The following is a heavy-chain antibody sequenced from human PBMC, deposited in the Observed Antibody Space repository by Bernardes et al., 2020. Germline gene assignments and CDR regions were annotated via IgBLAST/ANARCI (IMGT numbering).Heavy chain of an antibody. CDR2: MNPNSGNT. CDR1: GYSFTSYD. V-gene: IGHV1-8*01. D-gene: IGHD3-9*01. Sequence: ASLKVSCKASGYSFTSYDINWVRQATGQGLEWMGWMNPNSGNTRFAQKFQGRVTMSRNTAEGTAYMELSSLRSEDTAVYYCARSLYFDRGAGYYYYYGMYVWGQGTTVTVSS. CDR3: ARSLYFDRGAGYYYYYGMYV. J-gene: IGHJ6*02.